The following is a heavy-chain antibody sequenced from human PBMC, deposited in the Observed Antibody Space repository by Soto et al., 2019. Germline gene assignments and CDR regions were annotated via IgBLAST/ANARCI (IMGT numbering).Heavy chain of an antibody. D-gene: IGHD4-17*01. J-gene: IGHJ1*01. CDR2: IKNRADGGTT. CDR3: TTDPGDYADF. Sequence: EVQLVETGGDLVKPGGWLRLSCAVSGITFPNAWMSWVRQAPGKGLEWVGRIKNRADGGTTDYAAPVRGRFTISRDDSKNTLYLQMNSLVAEDTAIYYCTTDPGDYADFWGQGTLVTVSS. CDR1: GITFPNAW. V-gene: IGHV3-15*01.